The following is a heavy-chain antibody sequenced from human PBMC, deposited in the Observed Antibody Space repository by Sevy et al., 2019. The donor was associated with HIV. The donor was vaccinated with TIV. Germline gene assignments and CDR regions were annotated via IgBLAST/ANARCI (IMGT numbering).Heavy chain of an antibody. CDR1: GFTFSSYG. J-gene: IGHJ5*02. V-gene: IGHV3-30*18. D-gene: IGHD3-3*01. CDR3: AKVRTRRYYDFWSGYDWFDP. CDR2: ISYDGSNK. Sequence: GGSLRLSCAASGFTFSSYGMHWVRQAPGKGLEWVAVISYDGSNKYYADSVKGRFTISRDNSKNTLYLQMNSLRAEDTAVYYCAKVRTRRYYDFWSGYDWFDPWGQGTLVTVSS.